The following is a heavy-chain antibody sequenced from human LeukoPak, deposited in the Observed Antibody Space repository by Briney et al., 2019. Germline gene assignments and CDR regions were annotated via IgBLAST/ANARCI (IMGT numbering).Heavy chain of an antibody. D-gene: IGHD3-16*01. CDR3: ARDFLWRRDVGYYYYMDV. J-gene: IGHJ6*03. Sequence: GGSLRLSCDASGFTFNNYRMNWVRQAPGKGLEWVANIKHDGSEKYYVGSLKGRFTISRDNAKNSLYLQMNSLRAEDTAVYYCARDFLWRRDVGYYYYMDVWGKGTTVTVSS. V-gene: IGHV3-7*01. CDR1: GFTFNNYR. CDR2: IKHDGSEK.